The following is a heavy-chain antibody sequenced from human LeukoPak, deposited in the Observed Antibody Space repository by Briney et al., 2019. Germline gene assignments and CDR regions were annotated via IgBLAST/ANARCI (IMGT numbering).Heavy chain of an antibody. CDR1: GYTFTSYA. J-gene: IGHJ3*02. CDR2: INTNTGNS. V-gene: IGHV7-4-1*02. D-gene: IGHD3-22*01. Sequence: ASVKVSCKASGYTFTSYAMNWVRQAPGQGLEWVGWINTNTGNSTYAQGFTGRFVFSLDTSVSTAYLQISSLKAEDTAVYYCARGGYYDSSGYRPGSFDIWGQGTMVTVSS. CDR3: ARGGYYDSSGYRPGSFDI.